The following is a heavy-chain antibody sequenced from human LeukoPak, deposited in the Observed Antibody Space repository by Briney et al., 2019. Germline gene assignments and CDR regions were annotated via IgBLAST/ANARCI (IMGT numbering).Heavy chain of an antibody. Sequence: PSETLSLTCTVSGGSISSYYWSWIRQPPGKGLEWIGYIYYIGSTNYNPSLKSRVTISVDTSKNQFSLNLSSVTAADTAVYYCAREGDYYDSSGYLGVWGQGTLVTVSS. D-gene: IGHD3-22*01. J-gene: IGHJ4*02. CDR1: GGSISSYY. CDR2: IYYIGST. V-gene: IGHV4-59*01. CDR3: AREGDYYDSSGYLGV.